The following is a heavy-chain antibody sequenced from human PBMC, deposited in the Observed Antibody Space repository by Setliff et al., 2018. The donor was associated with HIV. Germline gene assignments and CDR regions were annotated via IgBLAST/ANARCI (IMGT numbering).Heavy chain of an antibody. V-gene: IGHV4-4*07. D-gene: IGHD6-13*01. CDR2: VYSSGFT. CDR3: ARGRAGTGLDP. J-gene: IGHJ5*02. Sequence: SETLSLTCSVSGGYLDSYSWSWIRQLAGKGLEWIGQVYSSGFTDYNPSLKSRVTLSADPSKTEVSLKMSSVTAADTAVYYCARGRAGTGLDPWGQGTLVTVSS. CDR1: GGYLDSYS.